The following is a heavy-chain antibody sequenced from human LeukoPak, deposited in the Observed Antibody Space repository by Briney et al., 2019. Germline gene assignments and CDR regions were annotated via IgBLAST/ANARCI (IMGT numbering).Heavy chain of an antibody. CDR3: AKDRSSSGWYASFFDY. D-gene: IGHD6-19*01. J-gene: IGHJ4*02. CDR1: GFTFSSYA. Sequence: GGSLRLSCAASGFTFSSYAMSWVRQAPGKGLEWVSAISGSGGRTYYADSVKSRFTISRDNSKNTLYLQMNSLRAEDTAVYYCAKDRSSSGWYASFFDYWGQGTLVTVSS. CDR2: ISGSGGRT. V-gene: IGHV3-23*01.